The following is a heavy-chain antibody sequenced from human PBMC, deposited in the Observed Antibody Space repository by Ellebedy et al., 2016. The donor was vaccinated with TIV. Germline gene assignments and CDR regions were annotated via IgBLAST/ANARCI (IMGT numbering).Heavy chain of an antibody. D-gene: IGHD3-3*02. V-gene: IGHV3-23*01. J-gene: IGHJ3*02. CDR3: ANISPTHRGAFEI. CDR1: GFTVSSYA. CDR2: FGGRSTTT. Sequence: GGSLRLSXEASGFTVSSYAMSWLRQAPGKGLEWVSVFGGRSTTTYYADSVKGRFTISRDNSKTTLFLQMNSLRGDDTSRYYCANISPTHRGAFEIWGQGTMVTVSS.